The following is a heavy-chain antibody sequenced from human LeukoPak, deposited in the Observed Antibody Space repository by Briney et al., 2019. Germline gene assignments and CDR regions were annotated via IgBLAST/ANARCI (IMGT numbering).Heavy chain of an antibody. CDR2: IIPIFGTA. J-gene: IGHJ6*03. CDR1: GGTFSSYA. Sequence: SVKVSFKGSGGTFSSYAISWVRQAPGQGLEWMGRIIPIFGTANYAQKFQGRVTITADKSTSTAYMELSSLRSEDTAVYYCASRYYYDSSGYIKRDNYYYYYYMDVWGKGTTVTVSS. D-gene: IGHD3-22*01. CDR3: ASRYYYDSSGYIKRDNYYYYYYMDV. V-gene: IGHV1-69*06.